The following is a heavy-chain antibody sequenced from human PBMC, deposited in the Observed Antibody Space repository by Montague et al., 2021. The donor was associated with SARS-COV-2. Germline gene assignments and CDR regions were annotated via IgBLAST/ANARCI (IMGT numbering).Heavy chain of an antibody. CDR2: IYHSGTT. D-gene: IGHD2-21*01. CDR3: ARPSMVSRNYYYYGIDV. J-gene: IGHJ6*02. Sequence: SETLSLTCIVSGGSINSFYWSWIRQPPGKGLEWIGYIYHSGTTHYSPSLKSRVAISLDTSKNQFSLTLNSVTAADTAVYYCARPSMVSRNYYYYGIDVWGPVTTVCVSS. V-gene: IGHV4-59*01. CDR1: GGSINSFY.